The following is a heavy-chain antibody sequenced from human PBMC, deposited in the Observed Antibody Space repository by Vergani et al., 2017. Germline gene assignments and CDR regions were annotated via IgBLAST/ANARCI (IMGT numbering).Heavy chain of an antibody. CDR2: ISGSGGST. J-gene: IGHJ5*02. Sequence: EVQLLESGGGLVQPGGSLRLSCAASGFTFSSYAMSWVRQAPGQGLEWVSAISGSGGSTYYADSVKDRFTISRDNCKTTLYLQMNSLRAEDTGVYYCAKRGGMSRFLEWMWFYHWGQGTLVTVSS. V-gene: IGHV3-23*01. D-gene: IGHD3-3*01. CDR1: GFTFSSYA. CDR3: AKRGGMSRFLEWMWFYH.